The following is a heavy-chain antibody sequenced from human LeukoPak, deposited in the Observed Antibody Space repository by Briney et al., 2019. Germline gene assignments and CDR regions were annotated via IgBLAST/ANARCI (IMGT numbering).Heavy chain of an antibody. D-gene: IGHD3-22*01. CDR1: GFTFSTYN. J-gene: IGHJ4*02. CDR2: ISSSGSYI. V-gene: IGHV3-21*01. Sequence: PGGSLRLSCAASGFTFSTYNMNWVRQAPGKGLEWVSSISSSGSYIYYADSLKGRFTISRDNAKNSLYLQMNSLRAEDTAVYYCAREASSDHFLPLKYWGQGTLVTVSS. CDR3: AREASSDHFLPLKY.